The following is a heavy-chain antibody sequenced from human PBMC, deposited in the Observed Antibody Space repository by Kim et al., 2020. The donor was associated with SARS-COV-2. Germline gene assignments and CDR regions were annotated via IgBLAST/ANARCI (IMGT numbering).Heavy chain of an antibody. J-gene: IGHJ3*02. CDR3: ARGTLTGYYYRSGAFDI. CDR1: GGTFSSYA. CDR2: IIPIFGTA. D-gene: IGHD3-9*01. Sequence: SVKVSCKASGGTFSSYAISWVRQAPGQGLEWMGGIIPIFGTANYAQKFQGRVTITADESTSTAYMELSSLRSEDTAVYYCARGTLTGYYYRSGAFDIWGQGTMVTVSS. V-gene: IGHV1-69*13.